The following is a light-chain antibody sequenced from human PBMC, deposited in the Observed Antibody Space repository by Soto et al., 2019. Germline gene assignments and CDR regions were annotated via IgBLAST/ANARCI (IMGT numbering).Light chain of an antibody. CDR3: QQYGDSPFA. Sequence: EIVLTQSPGTLSFSPGERATLSCRASQSIYINSLAWYQHKRGQAPRLLIYAATVRATAVPDRFNGSGSGTDFALTISRLEPEDSAMYYCQQYGDSPFAFGPGTKLDVK. CDR2: AAT. V-gene: IGKV3-20*01. J-gene: IGKJ3*01. CDR1: QSIYINS.